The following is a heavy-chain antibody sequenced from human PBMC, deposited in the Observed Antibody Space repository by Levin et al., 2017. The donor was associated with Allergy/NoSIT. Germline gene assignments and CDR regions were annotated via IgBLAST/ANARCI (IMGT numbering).Heavy chain of an antibody. V-gene: IGHV4-4*02. CDR2: IYRSGST. J-gene: IGHJ3*02. CDR3: ARDGQFNWNENDAFDI. CDR1: GGSISSNHW. D-gene: IGHD1-1*01. Sequence: SETLSLTCAVSGGSISSNHWWTWVRQPPGKGLEWIGEIYRSGSTNYNPSLKSRVTISVDKSKNQFSLKLTSVTAADTAVYYCARDGQFNWNENDAFDIWGQGTMVTVSS.